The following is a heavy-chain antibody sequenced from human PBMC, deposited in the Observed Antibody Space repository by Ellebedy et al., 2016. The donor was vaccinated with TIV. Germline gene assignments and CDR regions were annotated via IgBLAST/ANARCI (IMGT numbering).Heavy chain of an antibody. Sequence: SVKVSCXAAGGTSGHYAINWVRRAPGHGLDWMGRIIPVFKTTDYAQKFQDRVTITADESTGTVFMELSNLNSDDTAVYYCAWGFGELFRWIDPWGQGTLVTVSS. V-gene: IGHV1-69*13. D-gene: IGHD3-10*01. J-gene: IGHJ5*02. CDR2: IIPVFKTT. CDR3: AWGFGELFRWIDP. CDR1: GGTSGHYA.